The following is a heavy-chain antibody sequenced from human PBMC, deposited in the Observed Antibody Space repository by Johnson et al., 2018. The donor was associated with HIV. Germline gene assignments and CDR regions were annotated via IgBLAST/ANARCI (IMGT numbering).Heavy chain of an antibody. CDR1: GFTFSSHA. CDR3: AREISRYYYDYAAFDL. CDR2: ISYSGRST. Sequence: VQLVESGGGVVQPGRSLRLSCAASGFTFSSHAINWVPQAPGKGLQWVSAISYSGRSTSSADSVKGRFTISRDNSRSTVDLHMINLRADDTALYYCAREISRYYYDYAAFDLWGQGTTVTVSS. D-gene: IGHD3-22*01. V-gene: IGHV3-23*04. J-gene: IGHJ3*01.